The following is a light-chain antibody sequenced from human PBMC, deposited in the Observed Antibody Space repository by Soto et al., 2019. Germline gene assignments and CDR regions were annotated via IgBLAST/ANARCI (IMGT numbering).Light chain of an antibody. CDR2: DVS. J-gene: IGLJ1*01. CDR3: SSYTSSSLSV. V-gene: IGLV2-14*01. CDR1: SSDGGGSNY. Sequence: QSALTQPASVSGSPGQSITISCTGTSSDGGGSNYVSWYQQLPGKAPKLMIYDVSDRPSGVSNRFSGSKSGNTASLTVSGLQPEDGADYYCSSYTSSSLSVFGTGTKATVL.